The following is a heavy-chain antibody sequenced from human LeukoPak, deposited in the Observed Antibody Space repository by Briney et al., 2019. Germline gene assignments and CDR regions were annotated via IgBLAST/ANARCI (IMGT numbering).Heavy chain of an antibody. D-gene: IGHD3-16*01. J-gene: IGHJ4*02. V-gene: IGHV1-46*01. CDR3: ARAAPGGNFDY. CDR1: GYTFTSYY. CDR2: INPSGDST. Sequence: GASVKVSCKASGYTFTSYYMHWVRQAPGQGLEWMGIINPSGDSTSYAQKFQGRVTMTRDTSTRTVYMELSSLRSEDTAVYYCARAAPGGNFDYWGQGTLVTVSS.